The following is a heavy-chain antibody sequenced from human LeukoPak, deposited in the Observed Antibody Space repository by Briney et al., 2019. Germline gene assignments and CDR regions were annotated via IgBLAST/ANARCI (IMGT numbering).Heavy chain of an antibody. Sequence: QPGGSLRLSCAASGFTFSSYEMNWVRQAPGKGLEWVSYISSSGSTIYYADSVKGRFTISRDNAKNSLYLQMISLRAEDTAVYYCATSYGDATGPGRDYWGQGTLVTVSS. CDR2: ISSSGSTI. CDR3: ATSYGDATGPGRDY. D-gene: IGHD1-1*01. J-gene: IGHJ4*02. CDR1: GFTFSSYE. V-gene: IGHV3-48*03.